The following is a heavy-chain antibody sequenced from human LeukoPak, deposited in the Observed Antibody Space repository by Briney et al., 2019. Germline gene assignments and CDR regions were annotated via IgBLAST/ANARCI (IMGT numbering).Heavy chain of an antibody. Sequence: PSETLSLTCTVSGDPFSTYYWSWIRQPPGKGLEWIGYISYSGRTNYNPSLRSRVTLSLCTSKSQFSQTMSSVTAADTAFYYCTRGSHYGSGRLFDYWGQGTLVTV. CDR3: TRGSHYGSGRLFDY. J-gene: IGHJ4*02. CDR2: ISYSGRT. D-gene: IGHD3-10*01. V-gene: IGHV4-59*01. CDR1: GDPFSTYY.